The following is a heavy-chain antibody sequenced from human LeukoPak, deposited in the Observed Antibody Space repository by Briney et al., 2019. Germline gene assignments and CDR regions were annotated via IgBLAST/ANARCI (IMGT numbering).Heavy chain of an antibody. D-gene: IGHD4-17*01. Sequence: ASVKVSCKASGGTFSSYAISWVRQAPGQGLEWMGGIIPIFGTANYAQKFQGRVTITADESTSTAYMELSSLRSADTAVYYCARNGAPDYGDYGYYYYYGMDVWGQGTTVTVSS. J-gene: IGHJ6*02. CDR1: GGTFSSYA. CDR3: ARNGAPDYGDYGYYYYYGMDV. V-gene: IGHV1-69*13. CDR2: IIPIFGTA.